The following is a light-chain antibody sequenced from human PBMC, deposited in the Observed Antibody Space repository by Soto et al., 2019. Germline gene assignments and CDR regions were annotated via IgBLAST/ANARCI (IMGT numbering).Light chain of an antibody. V-gene: IGKV1-27*01. CDR1: QDIGDY. Sequence: DLQMTQSPASLSASVGDRVTITCRASQDIGDYLAWYQQKPGKVPKVLIYEASTLQSGVPSRFSGSGSGTDFTLTISGLQPEDVATFYCQMYNSAPQITFGGGTKVDIK. CDR3: QMYNSAPQIT. CDR2: EAS. J-gene: IGKJ4*01.